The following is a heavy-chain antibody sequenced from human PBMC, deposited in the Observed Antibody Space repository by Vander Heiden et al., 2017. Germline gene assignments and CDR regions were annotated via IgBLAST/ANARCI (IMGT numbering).Heavy chain of an antibody. J-gene: IGHJ4*02. D-gene: IGHD3-10*01. CDR1: GFPFIGSA. Sequence: EVQLVESGGGLVQPGGSLKLSCAASGFPFIGSAMPWVRQASGKGLEWVGRIRSKANSYATAYAASVKGRFTISRDDSKNTAYLQMNSLKTEDTAVYYCTGEGLWFGGWGQGTLVTVSS. CDR2: IRSKANSYAT. CDR3: TGEGLWFGG. V-gene: IGHV3-73*02.